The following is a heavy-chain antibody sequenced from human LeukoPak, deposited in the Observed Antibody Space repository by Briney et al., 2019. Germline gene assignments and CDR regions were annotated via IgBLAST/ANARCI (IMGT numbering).Heavy chain of an antibody. V-gene: IGHV1-2*02. CDR1: GYTFTGYY. CDR3: ASCSSTSCYTGYYYYCMDV. Sequence: ASVKVSCKASGYTFTGYYMHWVRQAPGQGLEWMGWINPNSGGTNYAQKFQGRVTMTRDTSISTAYMELSRLRSDDTAVYYCASCSSTSCYTGYYYYCMDVWGKGTTVTVSS. J-gene: IGHJ6*03. CDR2: INPNSGGT. D-gene: IGHD2-2*02.